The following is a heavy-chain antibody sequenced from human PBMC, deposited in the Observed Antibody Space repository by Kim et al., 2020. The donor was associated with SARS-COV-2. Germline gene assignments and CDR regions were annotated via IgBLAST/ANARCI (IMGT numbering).Heavy chain of an antibody. CDR1: GYTFTGYY. V-gene: IGHV1-2*02. J-gene: IGHJ6*03. CDR3: ATDRYCSSTSCYMSSYYYYYYMDV. D-gene: IGHD2-2*02. CDR2: INPNSGGT. Sequence: ASVKVSCKASGYTFTGYYMHWVRQAPGQGLEWMGWINPNSGGTNYAQKFQGRVTMTRDTSISTAYMELSRLRSDDTAVYYCATDRYCSSTSCYMSSYYYYYYMDVWGKGTTVTVSS.